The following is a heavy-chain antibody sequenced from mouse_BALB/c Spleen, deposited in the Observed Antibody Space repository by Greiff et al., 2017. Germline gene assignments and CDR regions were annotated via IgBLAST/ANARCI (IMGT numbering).Heavy chain of an antibody. D-gene: IGHD1-1*01. J-gene: IGHJ4*01. CDR1: GFTFSSYT. Sequence: EVQGVESGGGLVQPGGSLKLSCSASGFTFSSYTMSWVRQTPEKRLEWVAYISNGGGSTYYPDTVKGRFTIPRDNAKNTLYLQMSSLKSEDTAMYYCARHPHYYGSTFYAMDYWGQGTSVTVSS. CDR2: ISNGGGST. V-gene: IGHV5-12-2*01. CDR3: ARHPHYYGSTFYAMDY.